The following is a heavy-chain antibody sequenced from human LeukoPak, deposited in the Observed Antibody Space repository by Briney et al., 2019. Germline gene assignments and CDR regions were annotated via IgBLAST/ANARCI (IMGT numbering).Heavy chain of an antibody. J-gene: IGHJ4*02. CDR3: ARHSRGWYYFDY. CDR2: INHSGST. D-gene: IGHD6-19*01. CDR1: GGSFSGYY. V-gene: IGHV4-34*01. Sequence: PSETLSLTCAVYGGSFSGYYWSWIRQPPGKGLEWVGEINHSGSTNYNPSLKSRVTISVDTSKNQFSLKLSPVTAADTAVYYCARHSRGWYYFDYWGQGTPVTVSS.